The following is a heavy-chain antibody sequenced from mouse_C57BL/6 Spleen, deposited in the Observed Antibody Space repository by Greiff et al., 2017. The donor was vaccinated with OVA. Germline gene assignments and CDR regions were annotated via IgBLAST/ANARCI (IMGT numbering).Heavy chain of an antibody. CDR2: INPGSGGT. J-gene: IGHJ1*03. D-gene: IGHD1-1*01. CDR1: GYAFTNYL. CDR3: ARGGTVVARDWYFDV. Sequence: QVQLKESGAELVRPGTSVKVSCKASGYAFTNYLIEWVKQRPGQGLEWIGVINPGSGGTNYNEKFKGKATLTADKSSSTAYMQLSSLTSEDSAVYCCARGGTVVARDWYFDVWGTGTTVTVSS. V-gene: IGHV1-54*01.